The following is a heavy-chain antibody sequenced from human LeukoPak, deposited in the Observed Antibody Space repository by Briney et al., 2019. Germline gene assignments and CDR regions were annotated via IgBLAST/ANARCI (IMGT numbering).Heavy chain of an antibody. CDR3: ARDPAGRALWFDP. CDR1: GGSFSGYY. V-gene: IGHV4-31*11. CDR2: IYYSGST. D-gene: IGHD3-10*01. Sequence: SETLSLTCAVYGGSFSGYYWSWIRQHPGKGLEWIGYIYYSGSTYYNPSLKSRVTISVDTSKNQFSLKLSSVTAADTAVYYCARDPAGRALWFDPWGQGTLVTVSS. J-gene: IGHJ5*02.